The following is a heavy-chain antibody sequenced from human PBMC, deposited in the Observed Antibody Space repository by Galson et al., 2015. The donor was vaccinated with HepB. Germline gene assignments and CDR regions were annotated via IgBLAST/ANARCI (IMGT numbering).Heavy chain of an antibody. Sequence: SLRLSCAASGFTFSSYSMNWVRQAPGKGLEWVSSISSSSSYIYYADSVKGRFTISRDNAKNSLYLQMNSLRAEDTAVYYCARAPDYGDYGDYWGQGTLVTVSS. J-gene: IGHJ4*02. V-gene: IGHV3-21*01. CDR2: ISSSSSYI. CDR3: ARAPDYGDYGDY. CDR1: GFTFSSYS. D-gene: IGHD4-17*01.